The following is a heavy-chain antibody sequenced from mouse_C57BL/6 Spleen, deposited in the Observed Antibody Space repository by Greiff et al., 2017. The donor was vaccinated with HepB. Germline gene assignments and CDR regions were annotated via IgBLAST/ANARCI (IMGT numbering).Heavy chain of an antibody. Sequence: VKLQESGPGLVQPSQSLSITCTVSGFSLTSYGVHWVRQSPGKGLEWLGVIWSGGSTDYNAAFISRLSISKDNSKSQVFFKMNSLQADDTAIYYCARGYYGYDGYYFDYWGQGTTLTVSS. J-gene: IGHJ2*01. CDR1: GFSLTSYG. CDR2: IWSGGST. V-gene: IGHV2-2*01. CDR3: ARGYYGYDGYYFDY. D-gene: IGHD2-2*01.